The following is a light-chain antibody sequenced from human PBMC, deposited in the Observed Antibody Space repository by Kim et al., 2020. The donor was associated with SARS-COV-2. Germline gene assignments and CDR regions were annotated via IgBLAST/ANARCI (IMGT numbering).Light chain of an antibody. CDR1: SLRSYY. CDR2: GKN. Sequence: VALVQTVRITCQGDSLRSYYASWYQQKPGQAPVLVIYGKNNRPSGIPDRFSGSSSGNTASLTITGAQAEDEADYYCNSRDSSGNVVFGGGTQLTVL. V-gene: IGLV3-19*01. CDR3: NSRDSSGNVV. J-gene: IGLJ2*01.